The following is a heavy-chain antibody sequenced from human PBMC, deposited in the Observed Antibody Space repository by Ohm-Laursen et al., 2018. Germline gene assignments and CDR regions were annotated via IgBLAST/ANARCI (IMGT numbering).Heavy chain of an antibody. CDR1: GFTFSSYA. J-gene: IGHJ4*02. D-gene: IGHD6-19*01. CDR2: IRSKAYGGTT. CDR3: TRNLVAGTSGSTGY. V-gene: IGHV3-49*03. Sequence: SLRLSCAASGFTFSSYAMSWFRQAPGKGLEWVGFIRSKAYGGTTEYAASVKGRFTISRDDSKSIAYLQMNSLKTEDTAVYYCTRNLVAGTSGSTGYWGQGTLVTVSS.